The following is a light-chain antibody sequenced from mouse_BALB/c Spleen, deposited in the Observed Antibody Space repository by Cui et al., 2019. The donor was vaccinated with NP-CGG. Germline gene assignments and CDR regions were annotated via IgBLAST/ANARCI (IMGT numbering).Light chain of an antibody. V-gene: IGKV4-68*01. Sequence: QIVPTQSPALMSASPGEKVTMTCSASSSVSYMYWYQQKPRSSPKPWIYLTSNLASGVPARFSGSGSGTSYSLTISSMEAEDAATYYCQQWSSNPLTFGAGTKLELK. J-gene: IGKJ5*01. CDR1: SSVSY. CDR3: QQWSSNPLT. CDR2: LTS.